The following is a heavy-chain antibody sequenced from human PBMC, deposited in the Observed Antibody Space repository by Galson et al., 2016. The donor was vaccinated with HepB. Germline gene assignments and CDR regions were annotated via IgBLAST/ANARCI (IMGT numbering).Heavy chain of an antibody. D-gene: IGHD6-19*01. V-gene: IGHV3-33*06. CDR2: IYYDGGNK. CDR3: AKIAVTGTWYFDL. CDR1: GFTFSNSG. Sequence: SLRLSCAASGFTFSNSGMHWVRRAPGKGLEWGAVIYYDGGNKYYADSVKGRFTISRDNFKNTVYLQMNSLRVEDTAVYYCAKIAVTGTWYFDLWGRGALVSVSS. J-gene: IGHJ2*01.